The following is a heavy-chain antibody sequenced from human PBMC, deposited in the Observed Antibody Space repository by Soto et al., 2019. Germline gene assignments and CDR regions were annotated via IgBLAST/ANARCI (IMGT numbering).Heavy chain of an antibody. CDR2: IYYSGST. J-gene: IGHJ4*02. CDR3: ARGGREWLPAD. V-gene: IGHV4-31*03. D-gene: IGHD3-16*01. Sequence: QVQLQESGPGLVKPSQTLSLTCTVSGGSISSGDYYWSWIRQHPGKGLEWIGYIYYSGSTYSNPSLKSRLTISVDTSKNQFSLKLSSVTAADTAVYYCARGGREWLPADWGQGTLVTVSS. CDR1: GGSISSGDYY.